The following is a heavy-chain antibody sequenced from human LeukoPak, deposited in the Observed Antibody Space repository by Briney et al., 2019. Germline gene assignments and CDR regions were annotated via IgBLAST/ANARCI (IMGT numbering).Heavy chain of an antibody. CDR1: GGSISSSTYY. D-gene: IGHD3-22*01. J-gene: IGHJ3*01. Sequence: SETLSLTCTVSGGSISSSTYYWGWIRQPPGKGLEWIGSIYYSGSTYNNPSLKSRVTIFVDTSKNPFSLKLSSVTATDTAFYYCWKTYRYYDDAFDFWGQGTMVTVSS. CDR2: IYYSGST. CDR3: WKTYRYYDDAFDF. V-gene: IGHV4-39*01.